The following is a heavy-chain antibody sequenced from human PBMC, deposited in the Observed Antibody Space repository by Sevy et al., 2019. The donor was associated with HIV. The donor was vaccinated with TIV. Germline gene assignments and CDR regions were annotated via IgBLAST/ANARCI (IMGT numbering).Heavy chain of an antibody. CDR2: ISFDGINK. J-gene: IGHJ4*02. CDR3: ARDRSTRWINYYFDY. V-gene: IGHV3-30-3*01. D-gene: IGHD2-2*01. Sequence: GGSLRLSCAASGFTFSDYALPWVRNTQGKGLGWVAVISFDGINKNYADSVKGRFTLSRDNSKNTLSLQMNSPRTEDTAVYYCARDRSTRWINYYFDYWGQGTLVTVSS. CDR1: GFTFSDYA.